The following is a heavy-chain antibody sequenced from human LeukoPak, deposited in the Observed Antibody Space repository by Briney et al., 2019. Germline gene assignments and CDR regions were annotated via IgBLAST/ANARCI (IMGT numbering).Heavy chain of an antibody. D-gene: IGHD2-15*01. J-gene: IGHJ4*02. CDR1: GYIFTDYG. Sequence: ASVKVSCKASGYIFTDYGITWVRQAPGQGLEWMGWISAYNGNTNYAQKFQGRVTMTRDTSISTAYMELSRLRSDDTAVYYCARGYRGATRPGRGSGTDYWGQGTLVTVSS. V-gene: IGHV1-18*01. CDR2: ISAYNGNT. CDR3: ARGYRGATRPGRGSGTDY.